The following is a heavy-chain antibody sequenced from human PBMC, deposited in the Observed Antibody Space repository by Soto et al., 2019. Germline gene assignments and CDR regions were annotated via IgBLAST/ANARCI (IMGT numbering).Heavy chain of an antibody. Sequence: QVQLQQSGPGLVKPSQTLSLTCAISGDSVSSNSAAWNWIRQSPSRGLEWLGRTYYRSKWYNDYAVSVKSRITINPDTSKNQFSLQLNSVTPEDTAVYYCARDRSEYYDFWSGYPVQPFFDYWGQGTLVTVSS. D-gene: IGHD3-3*01. CDR1: GDSVSSNSAA. V-gene: IGHV6-1*01. CDR2: TYYRSKWYN. J-gene: IGHJ4*02. CDR3: ARDRSEYYDFWSGYPVQPFFDY.